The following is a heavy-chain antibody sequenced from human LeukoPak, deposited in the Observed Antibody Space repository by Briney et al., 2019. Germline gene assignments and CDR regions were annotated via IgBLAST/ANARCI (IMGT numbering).Heavy chain of an antibody. J-gene: IGHJ4*02. Sequence: GGSLRLSCAASGFTFDDYAMHWVRHAPGKGLEWVSGISWNSGSIGYADSVKGRFTISRDNAKNSLHLQMNSLRAEDTALYYCAKDTSPGYYDSSGYYPFDYWGQGTLVTVSS. V-gene: IGHV3-9*01. CDR1: GFTFDDYA. CDR2: ISWNSGSI. CDR3: AKDTSPGYYDSSGYYPFDY. D-gene: IGHD3-22*01.